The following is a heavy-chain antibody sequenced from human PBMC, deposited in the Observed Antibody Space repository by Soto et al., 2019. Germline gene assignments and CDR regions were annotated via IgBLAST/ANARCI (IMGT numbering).Heavy chain of an antibody. CDR3: ARDFAPYTSGWYNAFDI. CDR1: GYTFTGYF. D-gene: IGHD6-19*01. Sequence: QVQLVQSGAEVEKPGASVKVSCKASGYTFTGYFIHWVRQAPGQGLEWMGWLNPNTGGTNYARNFQGRVSMTRDTSLNTAYMDLSWLRSDDTAVYYCARDFAPYTSGWYNAFDIWGHGTMVTVSS. CDR2: LNPNTGGT. V-gene: IGHV1-2*02. J-gene: IGHJ3*02.